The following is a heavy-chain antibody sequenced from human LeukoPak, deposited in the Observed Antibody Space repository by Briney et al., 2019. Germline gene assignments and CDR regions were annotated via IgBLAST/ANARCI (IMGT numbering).Heavy chain of an antibody. CDR3: ARDHWGIVENGYDYFYYDMDV. Sequence: SVKVSCKASGGSFSTSGFSWVRQAPGQGLEWMGGVIPIYGTPSYAQKFQGKVTITTDESTSTVYMELSSLRSEDTAVYYCARDHWGIVENGYDYFYYDMDVWGKGTTVTVSS. D-gene: IGHD7-27*01. CDR2: VIPIYGTP. V-gene: IGHV1-69*05. CDR1: GGSFSTSG. J-gene: IGHJ6*03.